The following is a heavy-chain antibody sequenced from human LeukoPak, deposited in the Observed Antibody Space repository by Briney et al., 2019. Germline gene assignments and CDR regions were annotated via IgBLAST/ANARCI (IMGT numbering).Heavy chain of an antibody. CDR1: GFTFSSYG. CDR3: AKDGSRGGYYYDSSGSILSALY. Sequence: GGSLRLSCAASGFTFSSYGMHWVRQAPGKGLEWVAFIRYDGSNKYYTDSVKGRFTISRDNSKNTLYLQMNSLRAEDTAVYYCAKDGSRGGYYYDSSGSILSALYWGQGTLVTVSS. D-gene: IGHD3-22*01. CDR2: IRYDGSNK. V-gene: IGHV3-30*02. J-gene: IGHJ4*02.